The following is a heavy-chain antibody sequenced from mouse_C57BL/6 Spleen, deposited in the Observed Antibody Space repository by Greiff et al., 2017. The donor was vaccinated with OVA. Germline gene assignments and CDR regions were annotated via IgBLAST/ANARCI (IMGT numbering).Heavy chain of an antibody. CDR2: IDPENGDT. V-gene: IGHV14-4*01. CDR1: GFNIKDDY. Sequence: VQLKESGAELVRPGASVKLSCTASGFNIKDDYMHWVKQRPEQGLEWIGWIDPENGDTEYASKFQGKATITADTSSNTAYLQLSSLTSEDTAVYYCTTKGTVVAGDYWGQGTTLTVSS. CDR3: TTKGTVVAGDY. J-gene: IGHJ2*01. D-gene: IGHD1-1*01.